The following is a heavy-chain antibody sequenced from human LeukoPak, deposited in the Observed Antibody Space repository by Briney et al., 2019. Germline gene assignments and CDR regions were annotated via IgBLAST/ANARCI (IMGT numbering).Heavy chain of an antibody. CDR2: IYSGGST. V-gene: IGHV3-53*01. J-gene: IGHJ4*02. Sequence: GGSLRLSCAASGFAVSSNYMSWVRQAPGKGLEWVSVIYSGGSTYYADSVKGRFTISRDNSKNTLYLQMNSLRAEDTAVYYYARAPPRDYWGQGTLVTVSS. CDR1: GFAVSSNY. CDR3: ARAPPRDY.